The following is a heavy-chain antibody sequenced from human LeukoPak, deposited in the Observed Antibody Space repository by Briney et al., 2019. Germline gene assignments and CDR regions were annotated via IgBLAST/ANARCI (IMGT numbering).Heavy chain of an antibody. V-gene: IGHV4-59*12. CDR2: ISYSGST. CDR3: ARDTAMVTRSGIDY. D-gene: IGHD5-18*01. Sequence: SETLSLTCTVSGGSISNYYWSWIRQPPGKGLEWIGYISYSGSTNNNPSLKSRATISVDTTKNQFSLKLGSVTAADTAVYYCARDTAMVTRSGIDYWGQGTLVTVSS. J-gene: IGHJ4*02. CDR1: GGSISNYY.